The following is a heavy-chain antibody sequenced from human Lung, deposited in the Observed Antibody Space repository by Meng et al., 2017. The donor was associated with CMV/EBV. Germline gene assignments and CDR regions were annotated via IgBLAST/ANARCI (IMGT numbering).Heavy chain of an antibody. CDR1: GYTFTSYY. V-gene: IGHV1-46*01. D-gene: IGHD1-26*01. CDR3: AREGVIVGATHAFDI. CDR2: INPSGGST. J-gene: IGHJ3*02. Sequence: ASVKVSXKASGYTFTSYYMHWVRQAPGQGLEWMGIINPSGGSTSYAQKFQGRVTMTRDTSTSTVYMELSSLRSEDTAVYYCAREGVIVGATHAFDIWGQGTMVTVSS.